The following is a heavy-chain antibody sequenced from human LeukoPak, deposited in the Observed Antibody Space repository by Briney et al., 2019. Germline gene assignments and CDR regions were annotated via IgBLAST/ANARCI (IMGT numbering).Heavy chain of an antibody. CDR2: IYPGDSET. CDR1: GYIFTSYW. CDR3: VRHKCITIADGDY. D-gene: IGHD1-14*01. V-gene: IGHV5-51*01. Sequence: GESLKISCKGSGYIFTSYWIGWVRQMPGKGLEWMGIIYPGDSETRYSPSFQGQVTISADKSLTTAYLQWSSLKASDTAMYYCVRHKCITIADGDYWGQGTLVTVSS. J-gene: IGHJ4*02.